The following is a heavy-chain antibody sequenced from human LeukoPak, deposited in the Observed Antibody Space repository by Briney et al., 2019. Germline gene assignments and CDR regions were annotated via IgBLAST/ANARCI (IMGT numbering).Heavy chain of an antibody. Sequence: GGSLRLSCAASGFTFSSYEMNWVRQAPGKGLEWVSYISSSGSTIYYADSVKGRFTISRDNAKNSLYLQMNSLRAEDTAVYYCARATYYYDSSGYPRSETFDYWGQGTLVTVSS. V-gene: IGHV3-48*03. D-gene: IGHD3-22*01. CDR1: GFTFSSYE. CDR2: ISSSGSTI. CDR3: ARATYYYDSSGYPRSETFDY. J-gene: IGHJ4*02.